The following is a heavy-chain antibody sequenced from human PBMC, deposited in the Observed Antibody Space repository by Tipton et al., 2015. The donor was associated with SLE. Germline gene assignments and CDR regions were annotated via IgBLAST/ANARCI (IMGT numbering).Heavy chain of an antibody. D-gene: IGHD3-3*01. J-gene: IGHJ5*01. CDR1: GGSISSDDYY. V-gene: IGHV4-31*03. CDR3: ARGLDDWKSGKNWFDS. Sequence: TLSLTCTVSGGSISSDDYYWTWIRQHPGKGLEWIGYTSKSGSTYYTPSLKSRVTISLDTSKTHFSLKLTSVTAADTAVYFCARGLDDWKSGKNWFDSWGQGTPVTVSS. CDR2: TSKSGST.